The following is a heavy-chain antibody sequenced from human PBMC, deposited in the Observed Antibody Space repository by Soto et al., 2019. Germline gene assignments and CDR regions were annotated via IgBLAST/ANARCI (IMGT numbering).Heavy chain of an antibody. CDR3: ARGDPQQWLVTFYYYYGMDV. D-gene: IGHD6-19*01. CDR1: GYTFTSYY. Sequence: ASVKASCKASGYTFTSYYMHWVRQAPGQGLEWMGIINPSGGSTSYAQRFQGRVTMTRDTSTSTVYMELSSLRSEDTAVYYCARGDPQQWLVTFYYYYGMDVWGQGTTVTVSS. J-gene: IGHJ6*02. CDR2: INPSGGST. V-gene: IGHV1-46*01.